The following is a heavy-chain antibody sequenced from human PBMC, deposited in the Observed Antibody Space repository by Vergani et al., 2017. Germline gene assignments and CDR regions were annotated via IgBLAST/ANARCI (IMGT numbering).Heavy chain of an antibody. Sequence: EVQLVQSGAEVKKPGESLKISCKGSGYNFTNYWIAWVRQMPGKGLEWMGINYPGDSDTRYSPSFRGKVTISADKSISTAFLQWDSLKASDTALYYCARHTTYTDSWGQGTLVTVSS. CDR2: NYPGDSDT. CDR1: GYNFTNYW. V-gene: IGHV5-51*01. J-gene: IGHJ4*02. D-gene: IGHD1-1*01. CDR3: ARHTTYTDS.